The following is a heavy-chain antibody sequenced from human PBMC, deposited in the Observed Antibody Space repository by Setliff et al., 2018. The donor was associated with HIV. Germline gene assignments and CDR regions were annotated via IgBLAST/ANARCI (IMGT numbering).Heavy chain of an antibody. CDR2: ISEYNGDT. CDR1: GYTFTSYG. J-gene: IGHJ6*04. V-gene: IGHV1-18*01. CDR3: ARDSSLNLDV. Sequence: ASVKVSCKASGYTFTSYGIRWVRPAPGQGLEWMGRISEYNGDTKYAQKIQGRVTMTKDTSTSTAYMALRSLRSDDTAVYYCARDSSLNLDVWGKGTTVTVSS.